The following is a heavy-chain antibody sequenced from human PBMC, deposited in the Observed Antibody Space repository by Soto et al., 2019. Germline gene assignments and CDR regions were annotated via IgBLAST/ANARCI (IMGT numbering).Heavy chain of an antibody. Sequence: LRLSCAASGFTFSSYSMNWVRQAPGKGLEWVSSISSSSSYIYYADSVKGRFTISRDNAKNSLYLQMNSLRAEDTAVYHCARDRAQAYGDYDYYYYYGMDVWGQGTTVTVSS. V-gene: IGHV3-21*01. D-gene: IGHD4-17*01. J-gene: IGHJ6*02. CDR1: GFTFSSYS. CDR3: ARDRAQAYGDYDYYYYYGMDV. CDR2: ISSSSSYI.